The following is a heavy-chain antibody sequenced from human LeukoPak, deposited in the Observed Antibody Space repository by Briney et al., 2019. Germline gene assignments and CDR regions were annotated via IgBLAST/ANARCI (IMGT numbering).Heavy chain of an antibody. CDR2: ISWNSGSI. J-gene: IGHJ4*02. CDR3: AKDNYYDSSGIDY. Sequence: PGRSLRLSCAASGFTFDDYAMHWVRQAPGKGLEWVSGISWNSGSIGYADSVKGRFTISRDNAKNSLYLQMNSLRAEDTALYYCAKDNYYDSSGIDYWGQGTLVTVSS. V-gene: IGHV3-9*01. D-gene: IGHD3-22*01. CDR1: GFTFDDYA.